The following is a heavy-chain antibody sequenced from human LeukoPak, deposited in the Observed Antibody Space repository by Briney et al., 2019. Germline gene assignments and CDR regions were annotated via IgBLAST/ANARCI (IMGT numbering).Heavy chain of an antibody. Sequence: ASVKVSCKASGYTLTSYAMHWVRQAPGQRLEWMGWSNAGNGNTKYSQEFQGRVTITRDTSASTAYMELSSLRSEDMAVYYCARGSGYDFGVIDYWGQGTLVTVSS. CDR2: SNAGNGNT. D-gene: IGHD5-12*01. J-gene: IGHJ4*02. CDR1: GYTLTSYA. CDR3: ARGSGYDFGVIDY. V-gene: IGHV1-3*02.